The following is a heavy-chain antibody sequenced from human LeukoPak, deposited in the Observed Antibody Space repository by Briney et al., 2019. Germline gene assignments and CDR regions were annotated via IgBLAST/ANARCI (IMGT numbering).Heavy chain of an antibody. J-gene: IGHJ4*02. Sequence: GGSLRLSCVASGFTFSSYSMNWVRQAPGKGLEWVSGISDDSGSTYYADSVRGRFTISRDNSKNTLYLQMNSLRVEDTAIYYCAKDQYSSGWYFDYWGQGTLVTVSS. V-gene: IGHV3-23*01. CDR1: GFTFSSYS. CDR3: AKDQYSSGWYFDY. D-gene: IGHD6-19*01. CDR2: ISDDSGST.